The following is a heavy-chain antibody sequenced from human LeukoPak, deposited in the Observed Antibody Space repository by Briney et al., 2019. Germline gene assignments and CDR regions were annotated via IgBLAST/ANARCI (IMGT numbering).Heavy chain of an antibody. V-gene: IGHV4-59*01. CDR1: GGSISSYY. D-gene: IGHD3-22*01. CDR3: ASYGSSGYYAFFDY. Sequence: SETLSLTCTVSGGSISSYYWSWIRQPPGKGLEWIGYIYYSGSTNYNPSLKSRVTISVDTSKNQFSLKLSSVTAADTAVYYCASYGSSGYYAFFDYWGQGTLVTVSS. CDR2: IYYSGST. J-gene: IGHJ4*02.